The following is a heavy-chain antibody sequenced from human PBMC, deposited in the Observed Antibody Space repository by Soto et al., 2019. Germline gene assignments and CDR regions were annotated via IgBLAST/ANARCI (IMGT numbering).Heavy chain of an antibody. CDR3: ARDRWHDAFGI. CDR1: GGTFSSYT. V-gene: IGHV1-18*01. J-gene: IGHJ3*02. CDR2: ISAYNGIA. Sequence: ASVKVSCNASGGTFSSYTISWVRQAPGQGLEWMGMISAYNGIANYAQKLQGRVTMTTDTSTSTAYMELRSLSSDDTAVYYCARDRWHDAFGIWGQGTMVTVSS. D-gene: IGHD2-15*01.